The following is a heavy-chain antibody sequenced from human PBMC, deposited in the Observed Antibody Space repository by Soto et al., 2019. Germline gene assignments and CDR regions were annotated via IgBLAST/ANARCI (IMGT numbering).Heavy chain of an antibody. D-gene: IGHD2-21*01. J-gene: IGHJ5*02. CDR3: TRRRDGPNYRPFAH. CDR2: IHYGGSI. CDR1: GGSISDSY. Sequence: SETLSLTCSVSGGSISDSYWSWIRQSPGMGLEWSGHIHYGGSINYNPSLKSRVTISVDTSKIHFSLTLSSVTAADPAVYYCTRRRDGPNYRPFAHWGRGTLVTASP. V-gene: IGHV4-59*01.